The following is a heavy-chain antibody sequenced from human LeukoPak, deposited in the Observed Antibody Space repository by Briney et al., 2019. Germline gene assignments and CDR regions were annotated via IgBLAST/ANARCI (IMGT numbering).Heavy chain of an antibody. Sequence: PSETLSLTCTVSGGSISSGGYYWSWIRQHPGKGLEWIGYIYYSGSTYYNPPLKSRVIISVDTSKNQFSLKLSSVTAADTAVYYCARGLAYRRGLLRFDYWGQGTLVTVSS. CDR3: ARGLAYRRGLLRFDY. CDR1: GGSISSGGYY. CDR2: IYYSGST. D-gene: IGHD3-3*02. V-gene: IGHV4-31*03. J-gene: IGHJ4*02.